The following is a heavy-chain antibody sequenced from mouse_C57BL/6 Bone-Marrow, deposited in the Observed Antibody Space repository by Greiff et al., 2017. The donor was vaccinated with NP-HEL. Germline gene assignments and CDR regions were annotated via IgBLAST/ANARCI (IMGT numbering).Heavy chain of an antibody. V-gene: IGHV5-6*01. J-gene: IGHJ3*01. CDR3: ARQDYYGSRFAY. Sequence: EVKVVESGGDLVKPGGSLKLSCAASGFTFSSYGMSWVRQTPDKRLEWVATISSGGSYTYYPDSVKGRFTISRDNAKNTLYLQMSSLKSEDTAMYYCARQDYYGSRFAYWGQGTLVTVSA. CDR2: ISSGGSYT. D-gene: IGHD1-1*01. CDR1: GFTFSSYG.